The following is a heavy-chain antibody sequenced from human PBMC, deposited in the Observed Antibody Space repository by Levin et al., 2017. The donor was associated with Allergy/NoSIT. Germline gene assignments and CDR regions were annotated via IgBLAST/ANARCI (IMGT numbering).Heavy chain of an antibody. V-gene: IGHV4-34*01. CDR2: INHSGST. CDR3: ARLRTYYDILTGYYSPYYFDY. D-gene: IGHD3-9*01. CDR1: GGSFSGYY. J-gene: IGHJ4*02. Sequence: SQTLSLTCAVYGGSFSGYYWSWLRPPPGKGLEWIGEINHSGSTNYNPSLKSRVTISVDTSKNQFSLKLSSVTAADTAVYYCARLRTYYDILTGYYSPYYFDYWGQGTLVTVSS.